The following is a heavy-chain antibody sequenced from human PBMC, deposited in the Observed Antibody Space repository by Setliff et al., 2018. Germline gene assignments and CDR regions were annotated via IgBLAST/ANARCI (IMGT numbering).Heavy chain of an antibody. J-gene: IGHJ4*02. V-gene: IGHV3-23*01. CDR2: ITDDGGTT. D-gene: IGHD6-6*01. CDR1: GFTFFSYT. CDR3: AKSSGSSSSTNLES. Sequence: PGGSLRLSCTTSGFTFFSYTMNWVRQAPGKGLEWVSAITDDGGTTHYAGSVKGRFTIARDNSNSTLYLQMNSLRVEDTALYYCAKSSGSSSSTNLESLGPGTLVTVSS.